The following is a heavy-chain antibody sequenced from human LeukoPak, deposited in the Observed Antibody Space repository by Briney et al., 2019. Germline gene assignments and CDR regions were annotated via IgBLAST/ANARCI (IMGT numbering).Heavy chain of an antibody. D-gene: IGHD5-12*01. CDR1: GFTFNAYS. V-gene: IGHV3-21*01. CDR2: ISRASESI. J-gene: IGHJ4*02. Sequence: GGSLRLSCAASGFTFNAYSMGWVRQAPGKGLEWVSIISRASESIFYAGSVKGRFTISRDNAKNSLYLQMNSLRAEDTAVYYCARGPSGYHNTGGQGTLVTVSS. CDR3: ARGPSGYHNT.